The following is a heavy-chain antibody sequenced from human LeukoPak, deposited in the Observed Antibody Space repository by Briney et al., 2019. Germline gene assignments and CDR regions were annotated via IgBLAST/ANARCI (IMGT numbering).Heavy chain of an antibody. CDR2: ISGSGGST. CDR3: WVSADSLSSFDY. J-gene: IGHJ4*02. CDR1: GFTFSSYA. Sequence: PGGSLRLSCAASGFTFSSYAMSWVRQAPGKGLEWVSAISGSGGSTYYADSVKGRFTISRDNSKNTLYLQMNSLRAEDTAVYYCWVSADSLSSFDYWGQGTLVTVSS. V-gene: IGHV3-23*01. D-gene: IGHD6-13*01.